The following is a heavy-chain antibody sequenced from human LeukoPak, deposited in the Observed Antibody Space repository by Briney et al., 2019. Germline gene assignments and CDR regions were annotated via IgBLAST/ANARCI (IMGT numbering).Heavy chain of an antibody. CDR1: GGSISSYY. CDR2: ISSSGST. J-gene: IGHJ4*02. D-gene: IGHD6-19*01. Sequence: SETLSLTCTVSGGSISSYYWSWIRQPAGKGLEWIGRISSSGSTNYNPSLESRISMSGDTSKKQFSLKLTSVTAADTAMYYCARDMGSGWYSDWGQGTLVTVSS. V-gene: IGHV4-4*07. CDR3: ARDMGSGWYSD.